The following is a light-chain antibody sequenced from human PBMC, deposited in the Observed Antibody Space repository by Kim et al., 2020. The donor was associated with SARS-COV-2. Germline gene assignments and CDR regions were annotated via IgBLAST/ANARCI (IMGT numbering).Light chain of an antibody. CDR2: DAS. Sequence: AYVRDMVTRPYRASQTMNKWLALYQQKPGKGPRLLIYDASTLESGVPSRFSGSGSETEFTLTISSLQPDDLATYYCQQYHAYWTFGQGTKVDIK. CDR1: QTMNKW. J-gene: IGKJ1*01. V-gene: IGKV1-5*01. CDR3: QQYHAYWT.